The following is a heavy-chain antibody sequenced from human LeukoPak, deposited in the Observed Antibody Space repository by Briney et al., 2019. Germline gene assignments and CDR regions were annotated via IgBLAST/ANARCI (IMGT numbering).Heavy chain of an antibody. D-gene: IGHD6-19*01. CDR1: GGSFSGYY. V-gene: IGHV4-34*01. J-gene: IGHJ6*03. Sequence: PSETLSLTCAVYGGSFSGYYWSWIRQPPGKGLEWIGEINHSGSTNYNPSLKSRVTISVDTSKNQFSLKLSSVTAADTAVYYCARDPRYSSGWYYYYYYMDVWGKGTTVTVSS. CDR3: ARDPRYSSGWYYYYYYMDV. CDR2: INHSGST.